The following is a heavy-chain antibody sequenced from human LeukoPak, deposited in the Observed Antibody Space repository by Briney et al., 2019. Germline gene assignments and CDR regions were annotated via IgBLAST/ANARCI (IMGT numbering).Heavy chain of an antibody. D-gene: IGHD3-16*02. CDR1: GDSIHGYS. Sequence: SEPLSLICTVSGDSIHGYSWIWIRQPAGKGREWIGRIYTSGSTNYNPSLKSRVTMLVDTSKNQFALKMRSVTAADTAVYYCARVLEVSLLAFNIWGQGTMVTVSS. J-gene: IGHJ3*02. CDR3: ARVLEVSLLAFNI. CDR2: IYTSGST. V-gene: IGHV4-4*07.